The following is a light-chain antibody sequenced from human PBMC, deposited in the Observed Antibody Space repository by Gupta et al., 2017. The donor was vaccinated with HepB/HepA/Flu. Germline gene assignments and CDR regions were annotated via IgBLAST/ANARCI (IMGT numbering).Light chain of an antibody. V-gene: IGLV10-54*01. CDR2: RNN. Sequence: QAGLTRPPSVAKGLRQTATLTCAGNRNIVGYPGSTCLQQHQGHPPTLLSYRNNSRPSGISEKLSASRSGNTASLTISELQPEDEADYYCSAWDSSLSAWVFGGGTKLTVL. CDR3: SAWDSSLSAWV. CDR1: RNIVGYPG. J-gene: IGLJ3*02.